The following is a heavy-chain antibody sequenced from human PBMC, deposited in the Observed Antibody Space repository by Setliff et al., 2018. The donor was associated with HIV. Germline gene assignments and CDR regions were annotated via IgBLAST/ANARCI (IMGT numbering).Heavy chain of an antibody. D-gene: IGHD3-10*01. J-gene: IGHJ3*02. CDR2: FDPEKGET. CDR1: GYTLTKLS. V-gene: IGHV1-24*01. CDR3: WFGEPVGPFDI. Sequence: ASVKVSCKASGYTLTKLSIHWVRQAPGKGLEWMGGFDPEKGETVYAQKLQGRVTMTDDTSTDTAYMELSSLRSEDTAVYFCWFGEPVGPFDIWGQWTRVTVSS.